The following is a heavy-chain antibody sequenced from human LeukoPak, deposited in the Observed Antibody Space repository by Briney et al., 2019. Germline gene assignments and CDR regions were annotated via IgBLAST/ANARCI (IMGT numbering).Heavy chain of an antibody. V-gene: IGHV3-30*02. CDR2: IRYDGSNK. D-gene: IGHD2-15*01. CDR1: GFTFSSYG. CDR3: AKDFSGHCSGGSCYTLPFDY. Sequence: GGSLRLSCAASGFTFSSYGMHWVRQAPGKGLEWVAFIRYDGSNKYYADSVKGRFTISRDNSKNTLYLQMNSLRAEDTAVYYCAKDFSGHCSGGSCYTLPFDYWGQGTLVTVSS. J-gene: IGHJ4*02.